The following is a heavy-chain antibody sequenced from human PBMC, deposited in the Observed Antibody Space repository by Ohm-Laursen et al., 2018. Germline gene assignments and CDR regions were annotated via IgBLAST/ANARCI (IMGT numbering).Heavy chain of an antibody. J-gene: IGHJ4*02. Sequence: TLSLACTVSGDSMNDYYWSWIRQPAGKGLEYIGRVYYTGTTDYNPSLNSRVTVSIDTSNNQFSLNLNSVTAADTAVYYCAVSEVRYSFTYLADFWGQGTLVTVPS. D-gene: IGHD3-9*01. CDR3: AVSEVRYSFTYLADF. V-gene: IGHV4-4*07. CDR1: GDSMNDYY. CDR2: VYYTGTT.